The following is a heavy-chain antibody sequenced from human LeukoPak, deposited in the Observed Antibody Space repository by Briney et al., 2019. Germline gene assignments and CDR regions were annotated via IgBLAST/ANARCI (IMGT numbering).Heavy chain of an antibody. CDR2: INPNNGGT. D-gene: IGHD3-10*01. J-gene: IGHJ4*02. CDR1: GYPFTTWE. Sequence: ASVKVSCKTSGYPFTTWEINWVRQAPGQGLEWLGWINPNNGGTNYAQKFQGRVTMTRDTSISTAYMELSSLRSDDTAVYYCARDRGGGSGTYYILYWGLGSLVTVSS. CDR3: ARDRGGGSGTYYILY. V-gene: IGHV1-2*02.